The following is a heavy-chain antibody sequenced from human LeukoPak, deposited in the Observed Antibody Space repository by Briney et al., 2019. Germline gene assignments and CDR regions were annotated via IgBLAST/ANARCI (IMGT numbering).Heavy chain of an antibody. Sequence: GGSLRLSCAASGFTFSSYGMHWVRQAPGKGLEWVAFIRYDGSNKYYADSVKGRFTISRDNSKNTLYLQMNSLRAEDTAAYYCAKDQWEAAAGRETYYYYYYMDVWGKGTTVTVSS. D-gene: IGHD6-13*01. CDR1: GFTFSSYG. CDR3: AKDQWEAAAGRETYYYYYYMDV. CDR2: IRYDGSNK. J-gene: IGHJ6*03. V-gene: IGHV3-30*02.